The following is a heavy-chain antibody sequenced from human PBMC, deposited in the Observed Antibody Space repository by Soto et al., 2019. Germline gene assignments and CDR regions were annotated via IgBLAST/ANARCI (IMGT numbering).Heavy chain of an antibody. CDR2: IYYSGST. CDR1: GGSISSYY. J-gene: IGHJ5*02. Sequence: SETLSLTCTVSGGSISSYYWSWIRQPPGEGLEWIGYIYYSGSTNYNPSLKSRVTISVDTSKNQFSLKLSSVTAADTAVYYCARVAYSSSWSKYNWFDPWGQGTLVTVSS. D-gene: IGHD6-13*01. CDR3: ARVAYSSSWSKYNWFDP. V-gene: IGHV4-59*01.